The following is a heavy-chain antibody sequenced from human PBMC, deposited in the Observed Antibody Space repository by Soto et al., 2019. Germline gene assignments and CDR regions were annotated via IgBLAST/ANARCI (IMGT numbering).Heavy chain of an antibody. CDR1: GFSLSSTRMA. D-gene: IGHD6-19*01. V-gene: IGHV2-5*02. J-gene: IGHJ4*02. CDR2: IYWDDDK. Sequence: QITLKESGPTLVKPTQTLTLTCTFSGFSLSSTRMAVGWIRQPPGKALEWLALIYWDDDKRYSPFLKSRLTITKDTSKNQVVLTVSNMYPVDTARYYCAHIVVAGLGYYFDYWGQGTLVTVSS. CDR3: AHIVVAGLGYYFDY.